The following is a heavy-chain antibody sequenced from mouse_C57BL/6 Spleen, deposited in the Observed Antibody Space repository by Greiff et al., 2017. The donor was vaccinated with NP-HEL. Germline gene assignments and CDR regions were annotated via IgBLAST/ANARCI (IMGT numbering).Heavy chain of an antibody. CDR3: ARSYDYAAWFAY. CDR1: GYTFTSYW. J-gene: IGHJ3*01. V-gene: IGHV1-55*01. D-gene: IGHD2-4*01. CDR2: IYPGSGST. Sequence: VQLQQSGAELVKPGASVKMSCKASGYTFTSYWITWVKQRPGQGLEWIGDIYPGSGSTNYNEKFKSKAKLTVDTSSSTAYMQLSSLTSEDSAVYYCARSYDYAAWFAYWGQGTLVTVSA.